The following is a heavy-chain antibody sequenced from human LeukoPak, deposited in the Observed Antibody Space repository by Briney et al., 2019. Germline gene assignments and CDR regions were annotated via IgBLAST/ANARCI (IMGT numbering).Heavy chain of an antibody. CDR1: GFTFSNAW. V-gene: IGHV3-15*01. J-gene: IGHJ4*02. CDR2: IKSKTDGGTT. D-gene: IGHD3-9*01. Sequence: PGGSLRLSCAASGFTFSNAWMSWVRQAPGKGLEWVGRIKSKTDGGTTDYAAPVKGRFTISRDDSKNTLYLQMNSLKTEDTAVYYCTTDDGLQGSGILTGPDYWGQGTLVTVSS. CDR3: TTDDGLQGSGILTGPDY.